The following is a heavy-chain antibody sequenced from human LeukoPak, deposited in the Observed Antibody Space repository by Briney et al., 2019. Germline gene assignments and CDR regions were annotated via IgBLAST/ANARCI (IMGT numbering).Heavy chain of an antibody. CDR3: ARGGGSTWTYGMDV. J-gene: IGHJ6*02. V-gene: IGHV3-53*01. Sequence: GGSLRLSCAASGFTVSSNYMSWVRQAPGRGLEWVSIIYSGGTSYYADSVKGRFTISRDTFKNSLYLQMDSLRVEDTAIYYCARGGGSTWTYGMDVWGQGTTVTVS. D-gene: IGHD6-13*01. CDR2: IYSGGTS. CDR1: GFTVSSNY.